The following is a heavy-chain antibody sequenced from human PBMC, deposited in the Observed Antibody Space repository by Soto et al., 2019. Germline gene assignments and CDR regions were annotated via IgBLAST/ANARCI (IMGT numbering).Heavy chain of an antibody. D-gene: IGHD6-13*01. CDR3: AKKNSSWYENNWFDP. CDR1: GFTFSSYA. Sequence: GALLVPCSASGFTFSSYAMSWVRQAPGKGLEWVSAISGSGGSTYYADSVKGRFTISRDNSKNTLYLQMNSLRAEDTAVYYCAKKNSSWYENNWFDPWGQGTLVTVYS. J-gene: IGHJ5*02. CDR2: ISGSGGST. V-gene: IGHV3-23*01.